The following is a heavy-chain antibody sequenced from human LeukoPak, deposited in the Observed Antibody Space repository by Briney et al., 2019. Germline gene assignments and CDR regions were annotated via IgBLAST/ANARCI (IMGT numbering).Heavy chain of an antibody. CDR3: ARDSSSPL. CDR1: GFIFSSYW. J-gene: IGHJ4*02. V-gene: IGHV3-7*03. D-gene: IGHD6-6*01. Sequence: GGSLRLSCAASGFIFSSYWMSWVRQAPGKGLEWVANMKQDGSEKYYVDSVKGRFIISRDNAKNSLYLQMNSLRAEDTAVYYCARDSSSPLWGQGTLVTVS. CDR2: MKQDGSEK.